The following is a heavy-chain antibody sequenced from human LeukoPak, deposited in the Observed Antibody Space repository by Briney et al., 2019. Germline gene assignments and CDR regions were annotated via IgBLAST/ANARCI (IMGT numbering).Heavy chain of an antibody. CDR1: GFTFSSYG. CDR2: ISYDGSNK. V-gene: IGHV3-30*18. Sequence: GRPLRLSCAASGFTFSSYGMHWVRQAPGKGLEWVAVISYDGSNKYYADSVKGRFTISRDNSKNTLYLQMNSLRAEDTAVYYCAKDHRRILDCSGGSCPLSFPDYWGQGTLVTVSS. D-gene: IGHD2-15*01. J-gene: IGHJ4*02. CDR3: AKDHRRILDCSGGSCPLSFPDY.